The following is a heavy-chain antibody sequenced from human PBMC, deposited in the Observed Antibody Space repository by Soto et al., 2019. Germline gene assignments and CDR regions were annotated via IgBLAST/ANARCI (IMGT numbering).Heavy chain of an antibody. CDR1: GGSISSGGYY. CDR3: VRDYDYDSSRNDAFDI. Sequence: QVQLQESGPGLVKPSQTLSLTCTVSGGSISSGGYYWSWIRHHPGKGLEWIGYIYSSGSTYYNPSLRSRVTISADTSKNQFSLKLSSVTAAGTAVYYCVRDYDYDSSRNDAFDIWGQGTMVTVSS. J-gene: IGHJ3*02. D-gene: IGHD3-22*01. CDR2: IYSSGST. V-gene: IGHV4-31*03.